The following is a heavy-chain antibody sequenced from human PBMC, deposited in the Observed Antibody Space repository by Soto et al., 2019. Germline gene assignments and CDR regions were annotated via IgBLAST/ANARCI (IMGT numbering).Heavy chain of an antibody. CDR3: ARGVYYDFWSGYPHYYYYYMDV. V-gene: IGHV4-34*01. J-gene: IGHJ6*03. CDR1: GGSFSGYY. Sequence: TSETLSLTCAVYGGSFSGYYWSWIRQPPGKGLEWIGEINHSGSTNYNPSLKSRVTISVDTSKNQFSLKLSSVTAADTAVYYCARGVYYDFWSGYPHYYYYYMDVWGKGTTVIVSS. D-gene: IGHD3-3*01. CDR2: INHSGST.